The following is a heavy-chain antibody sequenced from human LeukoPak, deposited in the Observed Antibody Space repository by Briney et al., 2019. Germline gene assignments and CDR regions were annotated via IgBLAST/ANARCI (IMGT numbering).Heavy chain of an antibody. V-gene: IGHV3-30*02. CDR3: AEVRYCSGVNCYPDDN. Sequence: GRSLRLSCAASGFTFSSYAMHWVRQAPGKGLNWVAFIRYDGNNKYYADSVKGRFTISRDNSKNMLYLEMNSLSTEDTAVYYCAEVRYCSGVNCYPDDNWGQGTLVTVSS. D-gene: IGHD2-15*01. CDR1: GFTFSSYA. CDR2: IRYDGNNK. J-gene: IGHJ4*02.